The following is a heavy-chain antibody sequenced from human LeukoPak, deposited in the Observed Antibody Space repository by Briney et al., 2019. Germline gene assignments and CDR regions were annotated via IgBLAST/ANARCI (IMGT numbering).Heavy chain of an antibody. CDR1: GASFSGYY. Sequence: SETLSFTCAVYGASFSGYYWTWIRQPPGKGLEWIGEINHSGSTNYNPSLKSRVTISVDTSKNQFSLKLTSVTAADTAVYYCARGYDYGNYNDWGQGTLVTVSS. V-gene: IGHV4-34*01. CDR3: ARGYDYGNYND. D-gene: IGHD4-11*01. CDR2: INHSGST. J-gene: IGHJ4*02.